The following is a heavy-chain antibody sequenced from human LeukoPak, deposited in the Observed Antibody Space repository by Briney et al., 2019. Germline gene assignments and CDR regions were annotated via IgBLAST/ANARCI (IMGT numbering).Heavy chain of an antibody. CDR2: VKEDGSEK. J-gene: IGHJ4*02. CDR1: GFTFSRFL. CDR3: ARYGSIVAAGTFDY. Sequence: PGGSLRLSCAASGFTFSRFLMSWVRQAPGKGLEWVANVKEDGSEKYYVDSVKGRFTISRDNAKNSLYLQMNSLRAEDTAVYYCARYGSIVAAGTFDYWGQGTLVTVSS. D-gene: IGHD6-13*01. V-gene: IGHV3-7*04.